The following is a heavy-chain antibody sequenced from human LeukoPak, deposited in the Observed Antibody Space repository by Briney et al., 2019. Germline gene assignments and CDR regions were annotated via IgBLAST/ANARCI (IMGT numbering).Heavy chain of an antibody. CDR3: AKDSRYYDFWSGYSFDAFDI. CDR2: IRSKANSYAT. J-gene: IGHJ3*02. V-gene: IGHV3-73*01. CDR1: GFTFSGSA. D-gene: IGHD3-3*01. Sequence: GGSLKLSCAASGFTFSGSAMHWVRQASGKGLEWVGRIRSKANSYATAYAASVKGRFTISRDDSKNTAYLQMNSLKTEDTAVYYCAKDSRYYDFWSGYSFDAFDIWGQGTMVTVSS.